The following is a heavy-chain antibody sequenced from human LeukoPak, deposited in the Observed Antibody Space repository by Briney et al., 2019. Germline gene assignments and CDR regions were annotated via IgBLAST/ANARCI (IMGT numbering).Heavy chain of an antibody. CDR1: GGSLSSYY. V-gene: IGHV4-59*01. CDR3: ARNYYDDSGSFATYWYFDL. J-gene: IGHJ2*01. Sequence: SETLSLTCTVSGGSLSSYYWSWLRQPPGKGLEWVGYIYYSGSTNYNPPRKSRVTISVDTSKNRFSLKLSSVTAADTAVYYCARNYYDDSGSFATYWYFDLWGRGTLVTVSS. D-gene: IGHD3-22*01. CDR2: IYYSGST.